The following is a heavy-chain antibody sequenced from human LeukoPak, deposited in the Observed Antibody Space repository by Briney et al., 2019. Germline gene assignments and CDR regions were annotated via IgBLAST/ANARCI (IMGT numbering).Heavy chain of an antibody. CDR1: GGSISSSSDY. J-gene: IGHJ5*02. Sequence: SETLSLTCTVSGGSISSSSDYWGWIRQPPGKGLEWIGSIYYSGSTYYNPSLKSRVTISVDTSKNQFSLKLSSVTAADTAVYYCARVRGCSGGSCYSNWFDPWGQGTLVTVSS. D-gene: IGHD2-15*01. V-gene: IGHV4-39*07. CDR2: IYYSGST. CDR3: ARVRGCSGGSCYSNWFDP.